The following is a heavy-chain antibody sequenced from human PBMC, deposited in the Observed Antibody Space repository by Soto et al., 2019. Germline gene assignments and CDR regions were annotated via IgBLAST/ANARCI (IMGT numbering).Heavy chain of an antibody. CDR1: GGSLSSYC. Sequence: SETLCLTCTVAGGSLSSYCLSWIRPPPGKGLEWIGYIYYSGSTNYNPSLKSRLTISVDTSKNQFSLKLSSVTAADTAVYYCARSDHYYYDSSGYWDYWGQGTLVTVSS. J-gene: IGHJ4*02. V-gene: IGHV4-59*08. D-gene: IGHD3-22*01. CDR3: ARSDHYYYDSSGYWDY. CDR2: IYYSGST.